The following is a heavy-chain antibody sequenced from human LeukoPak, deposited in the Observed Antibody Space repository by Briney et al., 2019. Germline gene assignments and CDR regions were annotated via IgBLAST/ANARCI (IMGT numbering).Heavy chain of an antibody. CDR2: INSDGSST. J-gene: IGHJ3*02. Sequence: GGSLILSCAASGFTFSSYWMHWVRQAPGKGLVWVSRINSDGSSTSYADSVKGRFTISRDNAKNTLYLQMNSLRAEDTAVYYCARGTAPHNAFDIWGQGTMVTVSS. CDR3: ARGTAPHNAFDI. CDR1: GFTFSSYW. V-gene: IGHV3-74*01.